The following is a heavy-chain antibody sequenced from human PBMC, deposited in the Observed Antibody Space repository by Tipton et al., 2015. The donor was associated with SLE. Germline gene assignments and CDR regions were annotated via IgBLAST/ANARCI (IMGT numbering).Heavy chain of an antibody. CDR2: ARNGANRYTT. J-gene: IGHJ3*02. V-gene: IGHV3-72*01. D-gene: IGHD3-22*01. CDR1: GFRFSDHY. Sequence: SLRLSCAGSGFRFSDHYMDWVRQAPGMGLEWVGRARNGANRYTTEYAASVKGRFTLARDDSKDSMWLQMDSLRAEDTAVYYCAKDRGIYDSSGVEALDIRHQGTMVSVSS. CDR3: AKDRGIYDSSGVEALDI.